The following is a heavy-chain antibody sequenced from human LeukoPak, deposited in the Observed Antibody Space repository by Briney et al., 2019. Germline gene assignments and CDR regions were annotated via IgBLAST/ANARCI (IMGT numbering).Heavy chain of an antibody. V-gene: IGHV3-30*18. CDR1: GFNFSSDA. Sequence: GGSLRLSCAASGFNFSSDAMHWVRQAPGKGLEWVAVISNDGRSKYFADPVKGRFTISRDNSKNTLYLQMNSLTTEDTAVFYCAKGLAGYTSGWYGIFDYWGQGALVTVSS. CDR3: AKGLAGYTSGWYGIFDY. J-gene: IGHJ4*02. CDR2: ISNDGRSK. D-gene: IGHD6-19*01.